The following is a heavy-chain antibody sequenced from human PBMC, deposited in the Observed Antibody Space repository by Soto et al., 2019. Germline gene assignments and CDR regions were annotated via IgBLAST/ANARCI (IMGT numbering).Heavy chain of an antibody. Sequence: SVQVSCKASGCTFINYDMHSVRQAPGQGFEWMGTISPNSGGTNYAQKCHGRVSMSWDTSLNTAYMEMSSITAEDTAVYYCARQPGYISDWYYFDLWGQGTQVTVSS. V-gene: IGHV1-2*02. CDR3: ARQPGYISDWYYFDL. J-gene: IGHJ4*02. CDR1: GCTFINYD. CDR2: ISPNSGGT. D-gene: IGHD3-9*01.